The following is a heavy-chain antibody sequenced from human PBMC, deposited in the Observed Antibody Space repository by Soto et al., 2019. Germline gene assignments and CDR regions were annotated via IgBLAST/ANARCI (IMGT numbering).Heavy chain of an antibody. D-gene: IGHD3-3*01. V-gene: IGHV4-34*01. CDR2: INHRGST. CDR3: ATSYFDFWSGYYRGYYFDY. Sequence: QVHLQQWGAGLLKPSETLSLTCAVYGGSFTGYYWSWIRQPPGKGLEWIGAINHRGSTNYNPSLRSRVTISVDTSKNQFSLKLNSVTAADTAVYYCATSYFDFWSGYYRGYYFDYWGQGTLVTVFS. CDR1: GGSFTGYY. J-gene: IGHJ4*02.